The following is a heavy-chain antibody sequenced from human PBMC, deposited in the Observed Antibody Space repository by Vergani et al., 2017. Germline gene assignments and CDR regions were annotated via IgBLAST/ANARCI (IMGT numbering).Heavy chain of an antibody. J-gene: IGHJ6*03. CDR2: IFYSGTT. CDR3: ARVDTQVPATSHFCYMDV. D-gene: IGHD6-25*01. Sequence: QVQLQESGPGVVKPSQTLSLTCPVSGGSISSGDYCWTWIRQRPGKGLEWIWYIFYSGTTYDNPSLRSRLTISVDTSQNQFSLKLGSVTAADTAVYYCARVDTQVPATSHFCYMDVWGKGTTVVVSS. CDR1: GGSISSGDYC. V-gene: IGHV4-31*03.